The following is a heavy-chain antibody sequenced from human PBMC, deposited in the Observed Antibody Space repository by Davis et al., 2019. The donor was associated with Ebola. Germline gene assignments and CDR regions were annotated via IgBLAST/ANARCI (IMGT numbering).Heavy chain of an antibody. D-gene: IGHD3-16*01. CDR1: GYSFTSNW. J-gene: IGHJ6*02. Sequence: GESLKIPRKGSGYSFTSNWISWVRPMPGKGLEWIGRIDPSDSYTHYSPSFQAHVTFSADKSISTAYLQWSSLKASDTAMYYCAIGDYFYYGLDVWGQGTTITVSS. CDR3: AIGDYFYYGLDV. V-gene: IGHV5-10-1*01. CDR2: IDPSDSYT.